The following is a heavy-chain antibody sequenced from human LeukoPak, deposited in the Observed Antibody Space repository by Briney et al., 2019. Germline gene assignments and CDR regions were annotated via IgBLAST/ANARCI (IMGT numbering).Heavy chain of an antibody. Sequence: PGGSLRLSCAASGFTFSSYAMNWVRQAPGKGLEWVSYISSSGSTIYYADSVKGRFTISRDNAKNSLYLQMNSLRAEDTAVYYCARGNMYYYDSSGFDPWGQGTLVTVSS. J-gene: IGHJ5*02. V-gene: IGHV3-48*03. CDR3: ARGNMYYYDSSGFDP. D-gene: IGHD3-22*01. CDR2: ISSSGSTI. CDR1: GFTFSSYA.